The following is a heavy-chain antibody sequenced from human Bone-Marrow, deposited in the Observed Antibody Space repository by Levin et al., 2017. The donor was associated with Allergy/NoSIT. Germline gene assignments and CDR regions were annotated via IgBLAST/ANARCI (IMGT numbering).Heavy chain of an antibody. J-gene: IGHJ2*01. CDR3: AKSATSPVATGLWNFDL. Sequence: PGGSLRLSCLASGFTLSTYGVQWVRQAPGKGLDWVAHISYDGGRKVYADALKGRISISRDNSKHTVYLQLNTLRLEDTAFYFCAKSATSPVATGLWNFDLWGRGTLVTVSS. CDR1: GFTLSTYG. V-gene: IGHV3-30*18. D-gene: IGHD6-13*01. CDR2: ISYDGGRK.